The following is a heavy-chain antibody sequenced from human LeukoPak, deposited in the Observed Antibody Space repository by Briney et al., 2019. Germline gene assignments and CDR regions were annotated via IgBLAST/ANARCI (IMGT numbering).Heavy chain of an antibody. V-gene: IGHV1-2*02. CDR1: GYTITGYY. D-gene: IGHD3-10*01. Sequence: ASVKVSCKAFGYTITGYYIHWVRQAPGQGLEWMGWINPSSGGTNYAQKFQGRVIMTRDTSISTAHMELSRLRSDDTAVYYCASPSNYGSGSQLNYWGQGTLVTVSS. J-gene: IGHJ4*02. CDR3: ASPSNYGSGSQLNY. CDR2: INPSSGGT.